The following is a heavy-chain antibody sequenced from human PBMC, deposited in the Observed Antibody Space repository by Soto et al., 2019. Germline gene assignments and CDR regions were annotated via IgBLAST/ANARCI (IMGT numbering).Heavy chain of an antibody. J-gene: IGHJ4*02. V-gene: IGHV6-1*01. CDR2: TYYRSKWYN. Sequence: SQTLSLTCAISGDSVSSNSAAWNWIRQSPSRGLEWLGRTYYRSKWYNDYAVSVKSRITINPDTSKNQFSLQLNSVTPEDTAVYYCARATSSSLEWLSPYYFDYWGQGTLVTVSS. CDR1: GDSVSSNSAA. CDR3: ARATSSSLEWLSPYYFDY. D-gene: IGHD3-3*01.